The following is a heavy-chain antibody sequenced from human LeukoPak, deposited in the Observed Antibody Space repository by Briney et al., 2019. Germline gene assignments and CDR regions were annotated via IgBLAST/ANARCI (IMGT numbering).Heavy chain of an antibody. CDR3: AREKYSSTYYYYYGMDV. CDR2: ISAYNGNT. Sequence: ASVKVSCKASGYTFTSYGISWVRQAPGQGLEWMGWISAYNGNTNYAQRLQGRVTMTTDTSTSTAYMELRSLRSDDTAVYYCAREKYSSTYYYYYGMDVWGQGTTVTVSS. D-gene: IGHD6-13*01. J-gene: IGHJ6*02. CDR1: GYTFTSYG. V-gene: IGHV1-18*01.